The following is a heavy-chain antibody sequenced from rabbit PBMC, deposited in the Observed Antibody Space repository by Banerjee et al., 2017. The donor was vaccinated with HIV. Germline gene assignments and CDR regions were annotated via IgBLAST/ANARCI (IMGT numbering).Heavy chain of an antibody. D-gene: IGHD1-1*01. CDR1: GFSFSSSYY. CDR3: ARANMVVVVVPNYFNL. V-gene: IGHV1S40*01. CDR2: IYTGSGST. Sequence: QSLEESGGDLVKPGASLTLTCTASGFSFSSSYYMCWVRQAPGKGLECIGCIYTGSGSTYYASWAKGRFTISKTSSTTVTLQMTSLTAADTATYFCARANMVVVVVPNYFNLWGQGTLVTVS. J-gene: IGHJ4*01.